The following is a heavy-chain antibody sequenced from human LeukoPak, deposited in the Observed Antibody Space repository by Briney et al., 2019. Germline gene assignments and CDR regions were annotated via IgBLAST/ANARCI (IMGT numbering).Heavy chain of an antibody. CDR2: IKEDGSTR. CDR1: GFTFSNYW. V-gene: IGHV3-7*04. D-gene: IGHD6-13*01. J-gene: IGHJ4*02. Sequence: VQPGGSLRLSCAASGFTFSNYWMTWVRQAPGKGLEWVANIKEDGSTRYLVDFVKGRFTISRDNAKNSVYLQMNSLRAEDAAVYYCARIGYSSSSLDYWGQGNLVTVSS. CDR3: ARIGYSSSSLDY.